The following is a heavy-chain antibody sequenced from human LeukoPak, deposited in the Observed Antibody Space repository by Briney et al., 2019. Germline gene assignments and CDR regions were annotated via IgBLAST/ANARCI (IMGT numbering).Heavy chain of an antibody. D-gene: IGHD2-15*01. CDR1: GYRFTTHG. CDR2: ISGYSGKT. Sequence: VASVKVSCKASGYRFTTHGISWVRQAPGQGLEWLGWISGYSGKTNSAQNLQGRVTMTTDTSTSTAYMELRNLRSDDTAVYYCVRERLGNCSGGNCHGADYWGQGALVTVSS. V-gene: IGHV1-18*01. CDR3: VRERLGNCSGGNCHGADY. J-gene: IGHJ4*02.